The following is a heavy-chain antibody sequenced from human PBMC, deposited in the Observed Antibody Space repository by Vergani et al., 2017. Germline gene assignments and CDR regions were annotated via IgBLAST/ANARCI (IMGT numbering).Heavy chain of an antibody. CDR3: AHSSDYGDYVWLYYFDY. J-gene: IGHJ4*02. CDR2: IYWDDDK. Sequence: QITLKESGPTLVKPTQTLTLTCTFSGFSLSTSGVGVGWIRQPPGKALEWLALIYWDDDKRYSPSLKSRLTITKDTSKNQVVLTMTNRDPVDTATSYCAHSSDYGDYVWLYYFDYWGQGTLVTVSS. V-gene: IGHV2-5*02. D-gene: IGHD4-17*01. CDR1: GFSLSTSGVG.